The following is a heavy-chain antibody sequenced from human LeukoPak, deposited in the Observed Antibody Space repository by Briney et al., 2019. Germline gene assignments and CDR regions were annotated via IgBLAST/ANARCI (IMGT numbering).Heavy chain of an antibody. CDR2: IYYSGST. V-gene: IGHV4-59*12. CDR1: GGSISSYY. D-gene: IGHD5-12*01. Sequence: PSETLSLTCTVSGGSISSYYWSWIRQPPGKGLEWIGYIYYSGSTNYNPSLKSRVTISVDTSKNQFSLKLSSVTAADTAVYYCARDPRVDIVATRGSIDYWGQGTLVTVSS. CDR3: ARDPRVDIVATRGSIDY. J-gene: IGHJ4*02.